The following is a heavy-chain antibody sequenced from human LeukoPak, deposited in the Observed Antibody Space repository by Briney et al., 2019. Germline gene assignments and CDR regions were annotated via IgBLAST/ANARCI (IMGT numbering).Heavy chain of an antibody. Sequence: ASVKVSCKAPGYTFTGYYMHWVRQAPGQGLEWMGWINPNSGGTNYAQKFQGRVTMTRDTSISTAYMELSRLRSDDTAVYYCAMPDMYYYDSGGSGVDYWGQGTLVTVSS. CDR1: GYTFTGYY. CDR3: AMPDMYYYDSGGSGVDY. CDR2: INPNSGGT. D-gene: IGHD3-22*01. V-gene: IGHV1-2*02. J-gene: IGHJ4*02.